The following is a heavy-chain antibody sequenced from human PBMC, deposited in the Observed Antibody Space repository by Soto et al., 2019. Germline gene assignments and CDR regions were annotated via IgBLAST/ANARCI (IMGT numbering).Heavy chain of an antibody. CDR3: AKGRAITVYGVAILFEY. Sequence: PGGSLRLSCASSVFTFGSYSMNCVRHAPGKWLEWVSSISSSGDNTFYAASVKGRFAISRDNSKNVLYLQMNSLSADDAAVYFCAKGRAITVYGVAILFEY. CDR2: ISSSGDNT. CDR1: VFTFGSYS. J-gene: IGHJ1*01. V-gene: IGHV3-21*04. D-gene: IGHD3-3*01.